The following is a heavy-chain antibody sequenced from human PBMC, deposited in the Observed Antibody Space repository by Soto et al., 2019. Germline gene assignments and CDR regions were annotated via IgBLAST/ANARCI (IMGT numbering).Heavy chain of an antibody. J-gene: IGHJ6*02. CDR1: GGSVNNYY. D-gene: IGHD2-21*02. V-gene: IGHV4-59*02. CDR2: ILFSGAT. Sequence: PSETLSLTCTVSGGSVNNYYWSWIRQPPGKGLEWVAYILFSGATSYNPSLKSRVTISVDTSKNQFSLKLNSVTAADTAVYYCARDLWGYCGADCYPLDVWGQGTTVTVCS. CDR3: ARDLWGYCGADCYPLDV.